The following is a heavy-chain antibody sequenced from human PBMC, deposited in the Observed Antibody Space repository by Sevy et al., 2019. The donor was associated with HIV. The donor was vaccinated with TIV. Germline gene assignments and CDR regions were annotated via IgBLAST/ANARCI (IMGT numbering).Heavy chain of an antibody. V-gene: IGHV1-46*01. CDR3: VRDRRSGYDFDY. J-gene: IGHJ4*02. CDR2: INPSGGST. CDR1: GYTFTSYY. Sequence: ASVKVSCKASGYTFTSYYMHWVRQAPGQGLEWMGIINPSGGSTSYAQKFQGRVTMTRDTSTSTVYMELSSLRSEDTAVYYCVRDRRSGYDFDYWGQGTLVTVSS. D-gene: IGHD5-12*01.